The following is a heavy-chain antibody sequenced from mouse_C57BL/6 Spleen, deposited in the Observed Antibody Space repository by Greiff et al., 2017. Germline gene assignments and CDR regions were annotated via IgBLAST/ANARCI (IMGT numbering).Heavy chain of an antibody. CDR2: INYDGSST. Sequence: EVQLVQSEAGLVQPGSSMKLSCTASGFTFSDYYMAWVHQVPEQGLEWVANINYDGSSTYYLDSLKSRFTISRDKATNNLYLQMSRLKAEDTATCYSARDRGGYYFDGWGTGTTVTVSS. CDR3: ARDRGGYYFDG. D-gene: IGHD2-2*01. V-gene: IGHV5-16*01. CDR1: GFTFSDYY. J-gene: IGHJ1*03.